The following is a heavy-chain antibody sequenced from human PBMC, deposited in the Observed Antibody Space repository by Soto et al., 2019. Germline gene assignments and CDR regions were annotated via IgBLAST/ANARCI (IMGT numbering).Heavy chain of an antibody. CDR1: GYTFTSYG. D-gene: IGHD2-15*01. V-gene: IGHV1-18*01. CDR2: INPYNGNT. J-gene: IGHJ5*02. CDR3: ARARCSGGSCYSSWFDP. Sequence: ASVKVSCKASGYTFTSYGISWVRQAPGQRLKWMGWINPYNGNTNYAQKLQGRVTMTTDTSTSTAYMELSSVTAADTALYYCARARCSGGSCYSSWFDPWGQGTLVTVSS.